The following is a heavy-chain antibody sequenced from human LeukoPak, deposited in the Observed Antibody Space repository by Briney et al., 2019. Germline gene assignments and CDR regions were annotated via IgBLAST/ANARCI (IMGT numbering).Heavy chain of an antibody. J-gene: IGHJ4*02. V-gene: IGHV3-48*03. CDR1: GFTFRSYA. CDR3: ARVFGVAGYFDY. CDR2: ISSSGSTI. D-gene: IGHD6-19*01. Sequence: GGSLRLSCAASGFTFRSYAMNWVRQAPGKGLEWVSYISSSGSTIYYVDSVKGRFTISRDNAKNSLYLQMNSLRAEDTAVYYCARVFGVAGYFDYWGQGTLVTVSS.